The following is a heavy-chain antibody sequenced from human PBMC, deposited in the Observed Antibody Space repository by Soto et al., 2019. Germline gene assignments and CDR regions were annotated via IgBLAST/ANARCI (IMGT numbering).Heavy chain of an antibody. CDR3: AKSSQCSGGSCYYDY. CDR1: GFTFYDYA. D-gene: IGHD2-15*01. J-gene: IGHJ4*02. V-gene: IGHV3-9*01. CDR2: ISWNSGSI. Sequence: GGSPRLSCAASGFTFYDYAMHWVRQAPGKGLEWVSGISWNSGSIGYADSVKGRFTISRDNAKNSLYLQMNSLRAEDTALYYCAKSSQCSGGSCYYDYWGQGTLVTVSS.